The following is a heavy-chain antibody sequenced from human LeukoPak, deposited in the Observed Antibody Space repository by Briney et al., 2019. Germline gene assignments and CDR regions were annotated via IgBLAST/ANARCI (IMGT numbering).Heavy chain of an antibody. D-gene: IGHD5-12*01. CDR3: ARDGLSGYVYDY. CDR1: GVSISSGDYY. J-gene: IGHJ4*02. V-gene: IGHV4-30-4*08. CDR2: IYYSGST. Sequence: SQTLSLTCTVSGVSISSGDYYWSWIRQPPGRGLEWIGYIYYSGSTYYNPSLKSRVNISVDTSKNQFSLKLSSVTAADTAVYYCARDGLSGYVYDYWGQGTLVTVSS.